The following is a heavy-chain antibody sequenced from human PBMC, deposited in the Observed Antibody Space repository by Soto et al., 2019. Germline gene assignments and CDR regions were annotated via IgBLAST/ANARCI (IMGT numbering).Heavy chain of an antibody. V-gene: IGHV3-23*01. Sequence: VQLLESGGGLVQAGGSLRLSCAASGFTFSSYAMSWVRQAPGKGLEWVSAISGSGGSTYYADSVKGRFTISRDNSKNVLYLQVNRLIVEDSSVYYCAIVDTMFGVVIVNDGMDVWGQGTTVTVSS. CDR1: GFTFSSYA. CDR3: AIVDTMFGVVIVNDGMDV. CDR2: ISGSGGST. J-gene: IGHJ6*02. D-gene: IGHD3-3*01.